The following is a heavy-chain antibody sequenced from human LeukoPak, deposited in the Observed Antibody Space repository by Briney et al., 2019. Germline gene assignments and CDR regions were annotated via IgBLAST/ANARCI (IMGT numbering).Heavy chain of an antibody. J-gene: IGHJ6*03. Sequence: ASVKVSCKASGYTFTSYYMHWVRQAPGQGLEWMGIINPSGGSTSYAQKFQGRVTMTRDMSTSTVYMELSSLRSEDTAVYYCARQFERFGTWNYYYYMDVWGKGTTVTISS. CDR1: GYTFTSYY. V-gene: IGHV1-46*01. CDR3: ARQFERFGTWNYYYYMDV. D-gene: IGHD3-10*01. CDR2: INPSGGST.